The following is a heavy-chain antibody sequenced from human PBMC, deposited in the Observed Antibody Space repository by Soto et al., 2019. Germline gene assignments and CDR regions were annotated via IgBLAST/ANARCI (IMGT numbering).Heavy chain of an antibody. D-gene: IGHD4-17*01. J-gene: IGHJ4*02. V-gene: IGHV4-39*01. CDR1: GASMRSTASY. Sequence: QLQLQESGPGLVKPSETLSLTCTVSGASMRSTASYWGWIRQSPGKGLEWIGSIYYSGSTLDNPSLKGRVSASVDTSKNQFSLRLTSVTAADTAVYYCARHFVTTVTEYYFDFWGQGTLVTVSS. CDR2: IYYSGST. CDR3: ARHFVTTVTEYYFDF.